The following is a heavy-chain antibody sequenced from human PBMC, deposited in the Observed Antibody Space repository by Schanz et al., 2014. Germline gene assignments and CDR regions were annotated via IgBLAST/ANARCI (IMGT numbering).Heavy chain of an antibody. CDR3: ASSRTRYCSSTSCVPGAFDF. Sequence: VQLVDSGGGLVQPGGSLRLSCAASGFTVSNSYIHWVRQAPGKGLEWVSSIISTGGTIYYVDSVRGRFTISRDNAKNSLYLQKNSLRVDDTAVYYCASSRTRYCSSTSCVPGAFDFWGQGTLVTVSS. CDR2: IISTGGTI. CDR1: GFTVSNSY. J-gene: IGHJ3*01. D-gene: IGHD2-2*01. V-gene: IGHV3-11*01.